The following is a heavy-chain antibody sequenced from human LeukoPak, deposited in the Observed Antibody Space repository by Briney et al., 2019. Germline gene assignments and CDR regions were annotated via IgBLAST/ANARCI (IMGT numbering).Heavy chain of an antibody. V-gene: IGHV3-23*01. CDR1: GFSFSTYV. J-gene: IGHJ4*02. CDR2: VGGDGRFT. D-gene: IGHD3-22*01. Sequence: GGSLRLSCATSGFSFSTYVMSWVRQAPGKGLEWVSSVGGDGRFTYHADSVKGRFTISRDNSKNTLYLQMNSLRAEDTAVYYCAKASFLAPYYYDSSGDYWGQGTLVTVSS. CDR3: AKASFLAPYYYDSSGDY.